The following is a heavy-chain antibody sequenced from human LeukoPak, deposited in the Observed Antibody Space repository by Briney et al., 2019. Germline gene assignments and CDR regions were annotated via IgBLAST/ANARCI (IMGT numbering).Heavy chain of an antibody. CDR3: AKGRGTAVTSAANY. CDR2: IYSGGSA. D-gene: IGHD4-17*01. J-gene: IGHJ4*02. Sequence: GGSLRLSCAVSAFRVRGNYLSWVRQAPGKGLVWVSVIYSGGSADYADSVKDRFSISRDNSKTTVSLQMNSLRAEDTAVYYCAKGRGTAVTSAANYWGQGTLVTVSS. V-gene: IGHV3-53*01. CDR1: AFRVRGNY.